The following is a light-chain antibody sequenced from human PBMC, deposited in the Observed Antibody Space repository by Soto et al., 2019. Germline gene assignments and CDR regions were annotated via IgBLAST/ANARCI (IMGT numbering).Light chain of an antibody. CDR3: QQRSNWPT. CDR2: DAS. V-gene: IGKV3-11*01. J-gene: IGKJ5*01. CDR1: QSVSRY. Sequence: EIVLTQSPATLSLSPGERATLSCRASQSVSRYLVWYQQKPGQAPRLLIYDASTRATGVPVRFSGSGSGTDFTLTISSLEPDDFAVYYCQQRSNWPTFGQGTRLEIK.